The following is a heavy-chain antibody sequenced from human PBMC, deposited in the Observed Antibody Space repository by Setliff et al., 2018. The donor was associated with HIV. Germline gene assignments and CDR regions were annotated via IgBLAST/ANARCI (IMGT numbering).Heavy chain of an antibody. J-gene: IGHJ5*02. CDR3: ARENYGSGSLGVFDP. D-gene: IGHD3-10*01. V-gene: IGHV4-39*07. CDR2: IDYSGST. CDR1: GGSISSSSSY. Sequence: SETLSLTCTVSGGSISSSSSYWGWIRQPPGKGLEWIGSIDYSGSTNNNPSLKSRVTISVDTSKNQFSLKLSSVTAADTAVYYCARENYGSGSLGVFDPWGQGTLVTVPS.